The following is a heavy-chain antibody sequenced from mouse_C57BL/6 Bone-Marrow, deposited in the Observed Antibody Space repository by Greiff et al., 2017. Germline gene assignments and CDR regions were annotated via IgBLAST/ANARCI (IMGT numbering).Heavy chain of an antibody. J-gene: IGHJ3*02. CDR2: IYPGDGDT. CDR1: GYAFSSSW. Sequence: VQLQQPGPELVKPGASVKFSCKASGYAFSSSWMNWVKQRPGKGLEWIGRIYPGDGDTNYNGKFKGKATLTADKSSSTAYMQLSSLTSEDTAVYFCAKIGEEWGQGTLVTVSA. CDR3: AKIGEE. V-gene: IGHV1-82*01. D-gene: IGHD2-14*01.